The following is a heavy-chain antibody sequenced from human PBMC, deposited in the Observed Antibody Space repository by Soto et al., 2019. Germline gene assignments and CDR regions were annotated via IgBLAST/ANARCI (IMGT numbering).Heavy chain of an antibody. CDR1: GDAISSYY. CDR2: VSSTGSS. J-gene: IGHJ5*02. D-gene: IGHD6-25*01. CDR3: ARGVPAAVKDWSDP. V-gene: IGHV4-4*07. Sequence: SETLSLTCTVSGDAISSYYWSWIRQSAEKRLEWIGRVSSTGSSYYNPSLKSRVTISVDTSKNQVSLNLTSVTAADTAVYYCARGVPAAVKDWSDPWRQGRLVTVSS.